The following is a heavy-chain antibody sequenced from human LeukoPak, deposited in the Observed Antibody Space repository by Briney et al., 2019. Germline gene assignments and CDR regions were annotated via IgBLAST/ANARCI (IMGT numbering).Heavy chain of an antibody. Sequence: ASVKVSCKASGYTFTSYGISWVRQAPGQGLEWMGIINPSGGSTSYAQKFQGRVTMTRDTSISTAYIDLSRLRSDDTAVYYCAREEAVPDYWGQGTLVTVSS. CDR1: GYTFTSYG. CDR2: INPSGGST. CDR3: AREEAVPDY. D-gene: IGHD6-6*01. V-gene: IGHV1-46*01. J-gene: IGHJ4*02.